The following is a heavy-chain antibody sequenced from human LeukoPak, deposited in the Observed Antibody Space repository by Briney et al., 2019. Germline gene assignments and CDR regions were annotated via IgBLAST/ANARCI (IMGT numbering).Heavy chain of an antibody. J-gene: IGHJ5*02. CDR2: INPNSGGT. Sequence: ASVKVSCKASGYTFTGYYMHWVRQAPGQGLEWMGWINPNSGGTNYAQKFQGRVTITRSTSISTAYMELSSLRSEDTAVYYCATSKGIAAAGYYWFDPWGQGTLVTVSS. D-gene: IGHD6-13*01. V-gene: IGHV1-2*02. CDR3: ATSKGIAAAGYYWFDP. CDR1: GYTFTGYY.